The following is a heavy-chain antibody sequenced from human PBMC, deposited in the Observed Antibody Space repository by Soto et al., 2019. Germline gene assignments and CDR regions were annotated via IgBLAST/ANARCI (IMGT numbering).Heavy chain of an antibody. D-gene: IGHD4-17*01. Sequence: EVRLVESGGGLVKPGGSLRLSCEASGFSFSSYRMNWVRQAPGKGLEWVSSISSSSRHNYTAASVKGRFTISRDNARNSASLPLRSPSAADTAVYYWARDIRHDYGDYDSCDYWGQGNRVTLSS. CDR2: ISSSSRHN. CDR1: GFSFSSYR. V-gene: IGHV3-21*01. J-gene: IGHJ4*02. CDR3: ARDIRHDYGDYDSCDY.